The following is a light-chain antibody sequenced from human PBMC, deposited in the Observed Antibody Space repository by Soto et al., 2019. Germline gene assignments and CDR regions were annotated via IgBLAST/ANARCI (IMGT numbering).Light chain of an antibody. J-gene: IGLJ1*01. CDR1: SSDVGGYNY. Sequence: QSALTQPRSVSGSPGQSVTISCTGTSSDVGGYNYVSWYQQHPGKAPKFMIYDVSKRPSGVPDRFSGSKSGNTASLTISGLQAEDEADCYCCSYAGSYTYVFGTGTTVTVL. V-gene: IGLV2-11*01. CDR3: CSYAGSYTYV. CDR2: DVS.